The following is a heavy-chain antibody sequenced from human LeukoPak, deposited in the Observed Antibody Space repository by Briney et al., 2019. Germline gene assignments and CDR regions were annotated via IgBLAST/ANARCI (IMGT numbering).Heavy chain of an antibody. CDR2: MNPHSGSV. CDR3: VRVPQRVPHNWFDP. CDR1: GYTFTSND. V-gene: IGHV1-8*01. J-gene: IGHJ5*02. D-gene: IGHD1-1*01. Sequence: GASVKVSCKASGYTFTSNDINWVRPATGQGLEWMGWMNPHSGSVGYAQKFQGRVIMTWDTSISTAYMELSSLTSDDTAVYYCVRVPQRVPHNWFDPWGQGTLVTVSS.